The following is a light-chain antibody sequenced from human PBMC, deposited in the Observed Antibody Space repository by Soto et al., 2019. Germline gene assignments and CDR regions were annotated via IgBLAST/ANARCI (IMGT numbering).Light chain of an antibody. J-gene: IGKJ1*01. V-gene: IGKV1-6*01. CDR3: LQDYNYPWT. Sequence: AIQVTQSPSSLSASVGDRVTITCRASQDIRNDLGWYQQKPGKAPKVLIYAASSLQSGVPSRFSGSGSGRDFTLTISSLQPEDFATYYCLQDYNYPWTFGQGTKVDIK. CDR1: QDIRND. CDR2: AAS.